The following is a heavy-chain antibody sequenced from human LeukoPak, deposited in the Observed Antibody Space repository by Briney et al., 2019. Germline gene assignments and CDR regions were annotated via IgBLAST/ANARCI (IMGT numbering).Heavy chain of an antibody. CDR2: INHSGST. Sequence: SETLSLTCSVSGGSISSTSYYWSWIRQPPGKGLEWIGEINHSGSTNYNPSLKSRVTISVDTSKNQFSLKLSSVTAADTAVYYCASGIAARLDYWGQGTLVTVSS. D-gene: IGHD6-6*01. V-gene: IGHV4-39*07. J-gene: IGHJ4*02. CDR3: ASGIAARLDY. CDR1: GGSISSTSYY.